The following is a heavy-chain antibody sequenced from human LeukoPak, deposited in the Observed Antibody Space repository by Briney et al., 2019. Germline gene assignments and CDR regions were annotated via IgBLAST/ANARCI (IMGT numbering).Heavy chain of an antibody. D-gene: IGHD5-18*01. V-gene: IGHV3-30*02. Sequence: GGSLRLSCAASGFTFSSSGMHWVRQAPGKGLEWVAFIQSDGSNKYYADSVKGRFTISRDNSKNTLYLQMNSLRAEDTAVYYCAKGMSAMAKSDAFDIWGQGTMVTVSS. CDR3: AKGMSAMAKSDAFDI. CDR2: IQSDGSNK. J-gene: IGHJ3*02. CDR1: GFTFSSSG.